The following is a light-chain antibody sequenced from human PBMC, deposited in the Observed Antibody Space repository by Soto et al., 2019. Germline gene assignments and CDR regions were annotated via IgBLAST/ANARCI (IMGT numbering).Light chain of an antibody. V-gene: IGKV1-5*03. CDR2: EAS. Sequence: DIQMTQSPSTLSASVGDRVTITCRASQSISGSLAWYQQKPGKAPKLLIYEASNLKSRVPSRFSGSGSGTESTLTIRRLQPDVSASYYCQQYNGYWTFGQGTRVEIK. J-gene: IGKJ1*01. CDR1: QSISGS. CDR3: QQYNGYWT.